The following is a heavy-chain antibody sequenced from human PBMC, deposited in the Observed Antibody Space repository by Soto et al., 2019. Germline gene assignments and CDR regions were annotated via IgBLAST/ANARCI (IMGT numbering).Heavy chain of an antibody. Sequence: QVQLVQSGAEVKKPGSSVKVSCKASGGTFSSYAISWVRQAPAQGLEWMGGIIPIFGTANYAQKFQGRGTITADESTSTAYMELSRLRSEDTAVYYCASQQLGPSYYYGMDVWGQGTTVTVSS. CDR2: IIPIFGTA. CDR1: GGTFSSYA. J-gene: IGHJ6*02. CDR3: ASQQLGPSYYYGMDV. V-gene: IGHV1-69*12. D-gene: IGHD6-6*01.